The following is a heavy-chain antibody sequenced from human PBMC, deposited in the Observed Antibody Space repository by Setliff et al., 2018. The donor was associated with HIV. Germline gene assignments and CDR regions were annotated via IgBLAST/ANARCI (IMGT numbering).Heavy chain of an antibody. CDR3: ARIFGDQGYYYGMDV. CDR1: GYSISSDYY. CDR2: IYYSGST. V-gene: IGHV4-38-2*01. Sequence: ETLSLTCVVSGYSISSDYYWGWIRQPPGKGLEWIGYIYYSGSTNYNPSLKSRVTISVDTSKNQFSLKLSSVIAADTAVYYCARIFGDQGYYYGMDVWGQGTTVTVSS. D-gene: IGHD3-3*01. J-gene: IGHJ6*02.